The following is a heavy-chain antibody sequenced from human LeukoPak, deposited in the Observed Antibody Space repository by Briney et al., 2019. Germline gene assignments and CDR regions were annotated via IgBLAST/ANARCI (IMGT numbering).Heavy chain of an antibody. CDR2: IYYTGNT. V-gene: IGHV4-39*01. CDR3: ARQTGSGLFILP. J-gene: IGHJ4*02. D-gene: IGHD3/OR15-3a*01. CDR1: GVSISSSYSY. Sequence: PSETLSLTCTVSGVSISSSYSYWGWIRQPPGMGLEWFGSIYYTGNTYYNASLKSQVSISIDTSKNQFSLKLTSVTAADTAVYYCARQTGSGLFILPGGQGTLVTVSS.